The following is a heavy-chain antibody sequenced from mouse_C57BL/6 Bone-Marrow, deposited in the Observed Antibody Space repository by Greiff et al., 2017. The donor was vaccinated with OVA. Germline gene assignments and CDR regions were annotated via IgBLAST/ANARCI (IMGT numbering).Heavy chain of an antibody. V-gene: IGHV6-3*01. Sequence: EVKVVESGGGLVQPGGSMKLSCVASGFTFSNYWMNWVRQSPEKGLEWVAQIRLKSDNYATHYAESVKGRFTISRDDSKSSVYLQMNNLRAEDTGIYYCTVDYGKDWYFDVWGTGTTVTVSS. CDR1: GFTFSNYW. J-gene: IGHJ1*03. CDR2: IRLKSDNYAT. CDR3: TVDYGKDWYFDV. D-gene: IGHD1-1*01.